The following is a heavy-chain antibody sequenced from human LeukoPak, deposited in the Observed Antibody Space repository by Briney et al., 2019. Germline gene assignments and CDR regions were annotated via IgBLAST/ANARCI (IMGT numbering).Heavy chain of an antibody. Sequence: GGSLRLSCAASGFTFSSYVMSWVRQAPGKGLDWVSAISGSGGSTYYADSVKGRFTISRDNSKNTLYLQMNSLRAEDTAVYYCAKYSNYPRFDYWGQGTLVTVSS. CDR1: GFTFSSYV. CDR2: ISGSGGST. J-gene: IGHJ4*02. D-gene: IGHD4-11*01. V-gene: IGHV3-23*01. CDR3: AKYSNYPRFDY.